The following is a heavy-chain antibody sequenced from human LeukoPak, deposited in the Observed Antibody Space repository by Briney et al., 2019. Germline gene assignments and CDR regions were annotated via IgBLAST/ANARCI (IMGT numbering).Heavy chain of an antibody. V-gene: IGHV4-59*01. D-gene: IGHD3-10*01. CDR3: GRFMLRGTDNGFDP. Sequence: SETLSLTCTVSGGSISSYYWSWIRQPPGKGLEWIGYIYYSGSTNYNPSLKSRVTISVDTSKNQFSLKLSSVTAADTAVYYWGRFMLRGTDNGFDPWGQGTLVTVSS. J-gene: IGHJ5*02. CDR2: IYYSGST. CDR1: GGSISSYY.